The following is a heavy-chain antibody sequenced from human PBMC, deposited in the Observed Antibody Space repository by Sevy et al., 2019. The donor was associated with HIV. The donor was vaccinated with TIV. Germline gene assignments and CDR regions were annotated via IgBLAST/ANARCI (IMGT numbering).Heavy chain of an antibody. J-gene: IGHJ6*02. CDR1: GFTFSSYS. CDR3: ARVTAYCSGGSCCSTMGADV. D-gene: IGHD2-15*01. V-gene: IGHV3-21*01. Sequence: GGSLRLSCAASGFTFSSYSMIWVRQAPRKGLEWVSSISGSSNYIYYPDSVKGRFTISRDNAKNSLYLQMNSLRAEDTAVYYCARVTAYCSGGSCCSTMGADVWGQGTTVTVSS. CDR2: ISGSSNYI.